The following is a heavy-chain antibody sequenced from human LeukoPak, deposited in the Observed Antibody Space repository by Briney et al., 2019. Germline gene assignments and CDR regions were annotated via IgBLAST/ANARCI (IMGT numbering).Heavy chain of an antibody. D-gene: IGHD5-12*01. J-gene: IGHJ4*02. CDR2: IYYSGST. CDR3: ARTITKLNYFDY. Sequence: PSETLSLTCTVSGGSISSYYWSWIRQPPGKGLEWIGYIYYSGSTNYNPSLKSRVTISVDTSKNQFSLKLSSVTAADTAVYYCARTITKLNYFDYWGQGTLVTVSS. V-gene: IGHV4-59*08. CDR1: GGSISSYY.